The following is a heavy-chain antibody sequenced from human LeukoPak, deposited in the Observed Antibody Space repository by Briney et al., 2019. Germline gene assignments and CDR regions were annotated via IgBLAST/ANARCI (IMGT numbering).Heavy chain of an antibody. V-gene: IGHV4-34*09. J-gene: IGHJ5*02. CDR2: INHSGST. CDR3: ARGRKWFGEFEFDP. CDR1: GGSFSGYY. D-gene: IGHD3-10*01. Sequence: SETLSLTCAVYGGSFSGYYWSWIRQPPGKGLEWIGEINHSGSTNYNPSLKSRVTISVDTSKNQFSLKLSSVTAADTAVYYCARGRKWFGEFEFDPWGQGTLVTVSS.